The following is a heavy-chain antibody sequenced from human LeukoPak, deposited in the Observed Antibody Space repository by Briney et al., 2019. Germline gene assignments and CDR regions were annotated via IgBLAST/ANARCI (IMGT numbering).Heavy chain of an antibody. CDR2: IYYSGST. CDR1: GGSISSSSYY. V-gene: IGHV4-39*07. Sequence: SETLSLTCTVSGGSISSSSYYWGWIRQPPGKGLEWIGSIYYSGSTYYNPSLKSRVTISVDTSKNQFSLKLSSVTAADTAVYYCTQYSYGPGSFDYWGQGTLVTVSS. CDR3: TQYSYGPGSFDY. J-gene: IGHJ4*02. D-gene: IGHD5-18*01.